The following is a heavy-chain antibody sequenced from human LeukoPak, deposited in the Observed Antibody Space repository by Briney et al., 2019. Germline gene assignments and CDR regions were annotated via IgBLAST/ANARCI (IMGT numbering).Heavy chain of an antibody. CDR3: ATLFEGYYDSSNYGNWFDP. CDR2: FDPEDGET. CDR1: GYTLTELS. Sequence: ASVKVSCKVSGYTLTELSIHWVRQAPGKGLEWMGGFDPEDGETLYAQKFQGRVAVTEDTSTDTAYMELSGLRSDDTAMYYCATLFEGYYDSSNYGNWFDPWGQGTLVTVSS. V-gene: IGHV1-24*01. J-gene: IGHJ5*02. D-gene: IGHD3-22*01.